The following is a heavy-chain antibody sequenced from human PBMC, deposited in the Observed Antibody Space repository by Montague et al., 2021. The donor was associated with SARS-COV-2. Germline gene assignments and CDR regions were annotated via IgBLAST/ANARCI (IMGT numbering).Heavy chain of an antibody. CDR3: VRSQYSNTWFFDY. CDR1: GDSVSNNRAA. V-gene: IGHV6-1*01. Sequence: CAISGDSVSNNRAAWNWIRQSPSGGLQWLGRTYFRTQWFHHYAPXVEGRITVNADASKNHFSLQLTSVTPEDSAKYLCVRSQYSNTWFFDYWGQGAQVTVSS. J-gene: IGHJ4*02. D-gene: IGHD6-6*01. CDR2: TYFRTQWFH.